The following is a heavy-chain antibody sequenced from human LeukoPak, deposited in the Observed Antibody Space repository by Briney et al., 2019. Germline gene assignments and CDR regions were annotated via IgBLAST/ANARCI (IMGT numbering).Heavy chain of an antibody. D-gene: IGHD3-9*01. V-gene: IGHV3-21*04. Sequence: GGFLRLSCAASGFIFSNYAMNWVRQAPGKGLEWVSFISTSGSYIYYADSMKGRFTISRDNSKNTLYLQMNSLRAEDTAVYYCARDYTGYFPWGQGTLVIVSS. CDR2: ISTSGSYI. J-gene: IGHJ5*02. CDR3: ARDYTGYFP. CDR1: GFIFSNYA.